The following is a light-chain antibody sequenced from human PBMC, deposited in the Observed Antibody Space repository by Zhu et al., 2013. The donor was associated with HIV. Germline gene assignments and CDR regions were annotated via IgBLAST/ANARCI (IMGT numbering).Light chain of an antibody. J-gene: IGKJ4*01. Sequence: EIVMTQSPATLSVSPGETATLSCRAGQSVSSSLAWYQQKPGQAPRLLIYGASTRATGIPARISGSGSGTEFTLTISSLQSEDFAVYYCHQYNNWPLTFGGGTKVEIK. V-gene: IGKV3-15*01. CDR2: GAS. CDR1: QSVSSS. CDR3: HQYNNWPLT.